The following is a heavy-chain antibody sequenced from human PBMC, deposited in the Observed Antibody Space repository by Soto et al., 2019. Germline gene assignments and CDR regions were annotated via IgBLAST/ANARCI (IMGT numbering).Heavy chain of an antibody. V-gene: IGHV1-69*06. CDR1: GGTFSSYA. Sequence: QVQLVQSGAEVKKPGSSVKVSCKASGGTFSSYAISWVRQAPGQGLEWMGGIIPIFGTANYAQKFQGRVTITADKSTSTAYMELSSLRSEDTAVYYCARAGGNQYYYDISGYEGAFDIWGQGTMVTVSS. J-gene: IGHJ3*02. D-gene: IGHD3-22*01. CDR2: IIPIFGTA. CDR3: ARAGGNQYYYDISGYEGAFDI.